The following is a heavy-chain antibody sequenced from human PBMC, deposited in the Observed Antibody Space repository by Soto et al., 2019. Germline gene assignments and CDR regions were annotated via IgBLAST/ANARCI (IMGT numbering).Heavy chain of an antibody. J-gene: IGHJ4*02. CDR1: GFPLVDDA. Sequence: GSLRLSVSTSGFPLVDDAINWVRHAPGKGLEFVAVINASGGKAYYADFVEGRFSFSRDNPINTLYLEMSGLRLDDTAIYYCARDLDVEMPTAPDFWGQGTLVTVSS. CDR2: INASGGKA. D-gene: IGHD3-3*01. V-gene: IGHV3-23*01. CDR3: ARDLDVEMPTAPDF.